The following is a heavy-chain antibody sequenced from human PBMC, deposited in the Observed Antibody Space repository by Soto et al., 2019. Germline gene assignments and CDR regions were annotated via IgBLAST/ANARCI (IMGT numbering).Heavy chain of an antibody. Sequence: GGSLRLSCAASGFTFSSYSMNWVRQAPGKGLEWVSSISSSSSYIYYADSVKGRFTISRDNAKNSLYLQMNSLRAEDTAVYYCARGKPDYDFWSGYSPSFDYWGQGTLVTVS. D-gene: IGHD3-3*01. J-gene: IGHJ4*02. CDR2: ISSSSSYI. CDR1: GFTFSSYS. CDR3: ARGKPDYDFWSGYSPSFDY. V-gene: IGHV3-21*01.